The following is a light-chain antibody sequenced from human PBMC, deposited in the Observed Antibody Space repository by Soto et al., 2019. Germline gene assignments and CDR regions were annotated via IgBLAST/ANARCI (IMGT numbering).Light chain of an antibody. CDR3: QQYINWPPTFT. CDR2: GAS. V-gene: IGKV3-15*01. CDR1: QSVSRD. J-gene: IGKJ2*01. Sequence: IVMTQSPATLSVSPGERVTLSCRASQSVSRDLAWYQQTPGQAPRLLIYGASTRATGIPASFSGSGSGTDFTLAISSLQSEDFAIYFCQQYINWPPTFTFGQGTKLEIK.